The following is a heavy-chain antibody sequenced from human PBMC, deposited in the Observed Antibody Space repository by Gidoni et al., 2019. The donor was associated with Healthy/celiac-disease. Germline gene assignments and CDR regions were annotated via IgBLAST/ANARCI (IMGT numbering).Heavy chain of an antibody. Sequence: QATLNASGPELMKPTQNPTLTCTFSGLSLSNSGMRVSWIRQPPGKALAWLARIDWDDDKLYSTSLKTRLTSSKDTPTHQVVLTLTNMDPGDTSTYYCARIGSAAGTGYFDYWGQGTLVTVSS. CDR3: ARIGSAAGTGYFDY. V-gene: IGHV2-70*04. D-gene: IGHD6-13*01. J-gene: IGHJ4*02. CDR1: GLSLSNSGMR. CDR2: IDWDDDK.